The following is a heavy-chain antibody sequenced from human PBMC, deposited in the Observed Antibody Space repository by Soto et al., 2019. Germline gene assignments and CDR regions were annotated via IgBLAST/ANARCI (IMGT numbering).Heavy chain of an antibody. Sequence: SVKVSCKASGGTFSSYAISWVRQAPGQGLEWMGGIIPIFGTANYAQKFQGRVTITADESTSTAYMELSSLRSEDTAVYYCAREGGGFTPTHYYYYYGMDVWGQGTTVTVSS. CDR2: IIPIFGTA. J-gene: IGHJ6*02. D-gene: IGHD3-16*01. V-gene: IGHV1-69*13. CDR1: GGTFSSYA. CDR3: AREGGGFTPTHYYYYYGMDV.